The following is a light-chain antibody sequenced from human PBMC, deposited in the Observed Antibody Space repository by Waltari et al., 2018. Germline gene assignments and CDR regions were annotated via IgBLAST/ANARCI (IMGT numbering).Light chain of an antibody. CDR3: QSYDSSMSGSGV. J-gene: IGLJ2*01. Sequence: QLPVSAPKLLVVGKNKRAAGGPGRFAGSKAGTSASLDITGLQAEDEADYYCQSYDSSMSGSGVFGGGTKLTVL. CDR2: GKN. V-gene: IGLV1-40*01.